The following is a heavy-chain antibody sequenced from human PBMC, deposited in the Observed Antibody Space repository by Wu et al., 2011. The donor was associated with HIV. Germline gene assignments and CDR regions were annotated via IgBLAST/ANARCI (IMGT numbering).Heavy chain of an antibody. V-gene: IGHV1-2*02. CDR3: ARVTGDLGWFDP. D-gene: IGHD7-27*01. CDR2: INPNSDGT. Sequence: QVQLVQSGAEVKKPGASVKVSCKASGYTFTGYYMLWVRQAPGQGLEWMGWINPNSDGTNYAQKFQGRVTMTRDTSISTAYMELSRLRSDDTAVYYCARVTGDLGWFDPWGQGTLGHRLL. J-gene: IGHJ5*02. CDR1: GYTFTGYY.